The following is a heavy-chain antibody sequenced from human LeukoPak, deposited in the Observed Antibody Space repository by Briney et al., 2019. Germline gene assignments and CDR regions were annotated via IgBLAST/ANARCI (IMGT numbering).Heavy chain of an antibody. D-gene: IGHD3-10*01. CDR3: ARDHLPPGMYYYGSGSSRYYYYGMDV. CDR2: ISSSSSYI. J-gene: IGHJ6*04. V-gene: IGHV3-21*01. Sequence: PGGSLRLSCAASGFTFSSYSMNWVRQAPGKGLEWVSSISSSSSYIYYADSVKGRFTISRDNAKNSLYLQMNSLRAEDTAVYYCARDHLPPGMYYYGSGSSRYYYYGMDVWGKGTTVTVSS. CDR1: GFTFSSYS.